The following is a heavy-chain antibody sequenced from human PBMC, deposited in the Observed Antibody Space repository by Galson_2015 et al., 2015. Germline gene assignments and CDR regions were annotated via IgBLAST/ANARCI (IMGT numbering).Heavy chain of an antibody. Sequence: SVKVSCKASGYTFTGYYMHWVRQAPGQGLEWMGWINPNSGGTNYAQKFQGRVTMTRDTSISTAYMELSRLRSDDTAVYYCARVMGGNSSGYINDAFDIWGQGTMVTVSS. CDR2: INPNSGGT. V-gene: IGHV1-2*02. CDR3: ARVMGGNSSGYINDAFDI. D-gene: IGHD3-22*01. J-gene: IGHJ3*02. CDR1: GYTFTGYY.